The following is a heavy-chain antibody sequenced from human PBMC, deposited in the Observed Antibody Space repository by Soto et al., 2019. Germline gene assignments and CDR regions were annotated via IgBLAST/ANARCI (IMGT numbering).Heavy chain of an antibody. V-gene: IGHV4-34*01. J-gene: IGHJ5*02. CDR1: GGSFSGYY. CDR2: INHSGST. CDR3: ARGGIKRYCSGGSCYRVYNWFDP. D-gene: IGHD2-15*01. Sequence: QVQLQQWGAGLLKPSETLSLTCAVYGGSFSGYYWSWIRQHPGKGLEWLGEINHSGSTNYNPSLKSRVTLSVDTSTNQFSLKLSSVTAADTAVYYCARGGIKRYCSGGSCYRVYNWFDPWGQGTLVTVSS.